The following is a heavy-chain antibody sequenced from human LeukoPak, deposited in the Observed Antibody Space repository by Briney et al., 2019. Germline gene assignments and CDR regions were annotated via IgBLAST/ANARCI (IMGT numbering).Heavy chain of an antibody. V-gene: IGHV7-4-1*02. CDR1: GYTFTSYA. D-gene: IGHD3-3*01. CDR3: ARPLPQYDYDFWSGYPYYYMDV. CDR2: INTNTGNP. Sequence: ASVKVSCKASGYTFTSYAMNWVRQAPGQGLEWMGWINTNTGNPTYAQGFTGRFVFSLDTSVSTAYLQISSLKAEDTAVYYCARPLPQYDYDFWSGYPYYYMDVWGKGTTVTVSS. J-gene: IGHJ6*03.